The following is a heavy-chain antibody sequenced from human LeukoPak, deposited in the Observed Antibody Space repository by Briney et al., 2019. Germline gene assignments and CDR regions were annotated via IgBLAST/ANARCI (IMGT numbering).Heavy chain of an antibody. CDR2: ISSSSTYI. CDR1: GFTFSTYN. CDR3: GTWTTVAYYFDF. D-gene: IGHD4-17*01. Sequence: GGSLRLSCVASGFTFSTYNMNGVRQAPGKGLEWVSSISSSSTYIYYADSVKGRFTISRDNAKNSLYLQMNSLRAEDTAVYYCGTWTTVAYYFDFWGQGTLVTVSS. J-gene: IGHJ4*02. V-gene: IGHV3-21*06.